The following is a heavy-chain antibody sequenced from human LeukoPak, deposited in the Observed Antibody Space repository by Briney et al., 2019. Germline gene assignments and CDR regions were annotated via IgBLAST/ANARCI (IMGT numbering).Heavy chain of an antibody. Sequence: GASVKVSCKVSGYTLTELSMDWVRQAPGKGLEWMGGFDPEDGETIYAQKFQGRVTMTEDTSTDTAYMELSSLRSEDTAVYYCATSPYAGASRYFDYWGQGTLVTVSS. D-gene: IGHD2-2*01. V-gene: IGHV1-24*01. CDR3: ATSPYAGASRYFDY. CDR2: FDPEDGET. CDR1: GYTLTELS. J-gene: IGHJ4*02.